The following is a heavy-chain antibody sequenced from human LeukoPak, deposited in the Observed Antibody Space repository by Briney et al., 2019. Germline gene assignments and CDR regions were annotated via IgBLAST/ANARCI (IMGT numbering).Heavy chain of an antibody. J-gene: IGHJ4*02. V-gene: IGHV4-39*01. CDR1: GGSISSSSYY. CDR3: ASISSGWYLFFDY. D-gene: IGHD6-19*01. Sequence: PSETLSLTCTVSGGSISSSSYYWGWIRQPPGKGLEWIGSIYYSGSTYYNPSLKSRVTISVDTSKNQFSLKLTSVTAADTAVYFCASISSGWYLFFDYWGQGTLVTVSS. CDR2: IYYSGST.